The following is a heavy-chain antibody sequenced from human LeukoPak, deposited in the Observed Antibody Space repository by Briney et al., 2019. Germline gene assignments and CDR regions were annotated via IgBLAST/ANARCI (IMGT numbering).Heavy chain of an antibody. V-gene: IGHV3-23*01. CDR2: IGGSGGST. CDR3: AKRGAEVGTTIAPGDY. D-gene: IGHD1-26*01. J-gene: IGHJ4*02. Sequence: GGTLRLSCAASGFTFSSYAMSWVRQAPGKGLEWVSAIGGSGGSTYYADSVKGRFTISRDSSKNTLYLQMNSLRAEDTAVYYCAKRGAEVGTTIAPGDYWGQGSLVTVSS. CDR1: GFTFSSYA.